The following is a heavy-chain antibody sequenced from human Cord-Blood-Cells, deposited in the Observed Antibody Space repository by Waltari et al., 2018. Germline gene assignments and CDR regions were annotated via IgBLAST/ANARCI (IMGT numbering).Heavy chain of an antibody. CDR1: GFTFSSYG. D-gene: IGHD3-22*01. CDR3: ARDLIYYDSSGYYPTFGY. J-gene: IGHJ4*02. Sequence: QVQLVESGGGVVQPGRSLRLSCAASGFTFSSYGMHWVRQAPGKGLEWVAVIWYDERNKYYADSVKGRFTISRDNSKNTLYLQMNSLRAEDTAVYYCARDLIYYDSSGYYPTFGYWGQGTLVTVSS. V-gene: IGHV3-33*01. CDR2: IWYDERNK.